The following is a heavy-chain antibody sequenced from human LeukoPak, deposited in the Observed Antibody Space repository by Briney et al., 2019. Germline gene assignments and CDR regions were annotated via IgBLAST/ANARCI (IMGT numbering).Heavy chain of an antibody. CDR1: GFTFSDYY. Sequence: GGSLRLSCAASGFTFSDYYMSLIRQAPGKGLEWVSYISSSGSTIYHADSVKGRFTISRDNAKNSLYLQMNSLRAEDTAVYYCAREPRSSSSLGRYGMDVWGQGTTVTVSS. D-gene: IGHD6-6*01. J-gene: IGHJ6*02. CDR3: AREPRSSSSLGRYGMDV. V-gene: IGHV3-11*01. CDR2: ISSSGSTI.